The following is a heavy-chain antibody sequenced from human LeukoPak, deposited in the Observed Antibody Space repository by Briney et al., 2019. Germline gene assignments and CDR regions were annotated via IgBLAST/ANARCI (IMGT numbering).Heavy chain of an antibody. CDR3: AKSGYNRFDY. CDR1: GFTVSSNS. J-gene: IGHJ4*02. Sequence: GGSLRLSCTVSGFTVSSNSMSWVRQAPGKGLEWVSFIYSGGSTYYADSVKGRFTISRDNSKSTLYLQINSLRAEDTAVYYCAKSGYNRFDYWGQGTLVTVSS. CDR2: IYSGGST. D-gene: IGHD5-24*01. V-gene: IGHV3-53*01.